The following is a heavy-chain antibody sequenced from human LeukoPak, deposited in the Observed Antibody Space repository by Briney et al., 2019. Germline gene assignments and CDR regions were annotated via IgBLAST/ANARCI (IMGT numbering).Heavy chain of an antibody. D-gene: IGHD2-2*01. J-gene: IGHJ4*02. V-gene: IGHV1-18*01. Sequence: ASVKVSCKASGYTFTSYGISWVRQAPGQGLEWMGWISAYNGNTNYAQKLQGRVTMTTDTSTSTAYMELRSLRSDDTAVYYCARDGYVVPAAMPFDYWGQGTLVTVSS. CDR3: ARDGYVVPAAMPFDY. CDR1: GYTFTSYG. CDR2: ISAYNGNT.